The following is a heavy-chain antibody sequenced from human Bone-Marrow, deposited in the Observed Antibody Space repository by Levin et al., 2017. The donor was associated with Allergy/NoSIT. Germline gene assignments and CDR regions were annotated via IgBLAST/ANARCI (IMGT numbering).Heavy chain of an antibody. CDR3: ATRSNRTYYYYYMDV. D-gene: IGHD1-14*01. Sequence: ASVKVSCKVSGYTLTELSMHWVRQAPGKGLEWMGGFDPEDGETIYAQKFQGRVTMTEDTSTDTAYMELSSLRSEDTAVYYCATRSNRTYYYYYMDVWGKGTTVTVSS. CDR2: FDPEDGET. CDR1: GYTLTELS. V-gene: IGHV1-24*01. J-gene: IGHJ6*03.